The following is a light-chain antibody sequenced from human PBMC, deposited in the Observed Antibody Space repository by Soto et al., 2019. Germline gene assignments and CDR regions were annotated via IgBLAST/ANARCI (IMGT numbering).Light chain of an antibody. V-gene: IGKV1-5*03. Sequence: DIRMTQSPSTLSASVGGRVTITCRASHSVSPWLAWYQQKPGKAPKLLIYRTSSLQNGVPARFSGRGSGTDFFLTISNLQRDDFATYYCQQYSSSSTFGQGTRVELK. J-gene: IGKJ1*01. CDR3: QQYSSSST. CDR2: RTS. CDR1: HSVSPW.